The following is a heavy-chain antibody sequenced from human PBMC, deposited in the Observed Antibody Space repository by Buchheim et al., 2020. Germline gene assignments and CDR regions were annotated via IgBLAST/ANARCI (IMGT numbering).Heavy chain of an antibody. D-gene: IGHD2-15*01. Sequence: QVQLVESGGGVVQPGRSLRLSCAASGFTFSSYGMHWVRQAPGKGPEWVAVISYDGSNKYYADSVKGRFTISRDNSKNTLYLQMNSLRAEDTAVYYCAKEVGGDIVVVVAATHYYYYGMDVWGQGTT. CDR1: GFTFSSYG. V-gene: IGHV3-30*18. J-gene: IGHJ6*02. CDR3: AKEVGGDIVVVVAATHYYYYGMDV. CDR2: ISYDGSNK.